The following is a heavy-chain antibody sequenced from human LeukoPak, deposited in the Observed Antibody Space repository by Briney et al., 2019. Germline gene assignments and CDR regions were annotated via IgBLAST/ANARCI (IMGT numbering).Heavy chain of an antibody. V-gene: IGHV3-33*01. Sequence: GGSLRLSCAASGFTFSSYGMHWVRQAPGKGLEWVALIWYDGSNRYYADSVKGRLTISRDNSKNTLYLQMNSLRAEDTAVYYCAREGPRGNSQFDYWGQGTLVTVSS. CDR3: AREGPRGNSQFDY. J-gene: IGHJ4*02. CDR1: GFTFSSYG. CDR2: IWYDGSNR. D-gene: IGHD2/OR15-2a*01.